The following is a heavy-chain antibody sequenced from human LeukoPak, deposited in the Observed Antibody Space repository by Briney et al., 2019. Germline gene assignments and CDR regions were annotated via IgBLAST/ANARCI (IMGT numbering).Heavy chain of an antibody. Sequence: GGSLRLSGVASGFTFSISSMSWVRQAPGKGLEWVSYISSSSSSIYDAGSVRGRFTISRDNAKNSLYLQMNSLRAEDTAVYYCAGSILTGYPNFDYWGQGTLVTVSS. V-gene: IGHV3-48*04. CDR3: AGSILTGYPNFDY. CDR2: ISSSSSSI. D-gene: IGHD3-9*01. CDR1: GFTFSISS. J-gene: IGHJ4*02.